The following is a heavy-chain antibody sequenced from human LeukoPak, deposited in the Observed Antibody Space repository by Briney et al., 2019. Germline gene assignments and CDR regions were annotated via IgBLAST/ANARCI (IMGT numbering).Heavy chain of an antibody. Sequence: GGSLRLSCAASGLTFSDYYMSWIRQAPGKGLEWVPYISSSGSTIYYADSVKGRFTISRDNAKNSLYLQMNSLRAEDTAVYYCATPQARPTAYYYYGMDVWGQGTTVTVSS. CDR2: ISSSGSTI. CDR1: GLTFSDYY. CDR3: ATPQARPTAYYYYGMDV. D-gene: IGHD5-18*01. V-gene: IGHV3-11*01. J-gene: IGHJ6*02.